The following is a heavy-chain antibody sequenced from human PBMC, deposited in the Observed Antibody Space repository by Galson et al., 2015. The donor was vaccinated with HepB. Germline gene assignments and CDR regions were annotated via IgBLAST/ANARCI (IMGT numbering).Heavy chain of an antibody. Sequence: SVKVSCKASGGTFSSYAISWVRQAPGQGLEWMGGIIPIFGTANYAQKFQGRVTITADESTSTAYMELSSLRSEDTAVYYCARHPQRYSGSYRPFNYYYYYGMDVWGQGTTVTVSS. CDR1: GGTFSSYA. D-gene: IGHD1-26*01. CDR2: IIPIFGTA. J-gene: IGHJ6*02. CDR3: ARHPQRYSGSYRPFNYYYYYGMDV. V-gene: IGHV1-69*13.